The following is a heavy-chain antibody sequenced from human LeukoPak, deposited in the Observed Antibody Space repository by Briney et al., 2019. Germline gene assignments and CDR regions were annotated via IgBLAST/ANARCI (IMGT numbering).Heavy chain of an antibody. D-gene: IGHD3-16*01. CDR2: IDQGSSVR. CDR1: GFSFSTYW. J-gene: IGHJ4*02. V-gene: IGHV3-7*01. CDR3: ARGDATFWGLPF. Sequence: GGSLRLSCAASGFSFSTYWMSWVRQTPEKRLEFVANIDQGSSVRNYMDSLKGRFSISRDNAKRTLYLEMNSLRAEDTAVYYCARGDATFWGLPFWGQGTLVTVSS.